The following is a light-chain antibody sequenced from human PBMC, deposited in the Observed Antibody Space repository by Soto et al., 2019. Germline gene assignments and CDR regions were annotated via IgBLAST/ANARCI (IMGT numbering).Light chain of an antibody. Sequence: SYELTQSPSVSVAPEKTATITSGGNNIGNKRVHWYRQKPGQAPVLLISYDSDRPSGIPERFSGSNSGNTATLTISRVEAGDEADYYCQVWDIMTDNYVFGSGTKLTVL. CDR3: QVWDIMTDNYV. V-gene: IGLV3-21*04. CDR2: YDS. CDR1: NIGNKR. J-gene: IGLJ1*01.